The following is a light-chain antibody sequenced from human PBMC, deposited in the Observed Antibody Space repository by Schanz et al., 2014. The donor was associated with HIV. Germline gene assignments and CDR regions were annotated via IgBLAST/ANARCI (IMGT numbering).Light chain of an antibody. CDR2: GAS. V-gene: IGKV3D-15*01. Sequence: EIVMTQSPATLSVSPGESATLSCRASESVSNNLAWYQQKPGQAPRLLIYGASKRATGIPDRFIGSGSGTDFTLTINRLEPEDFAVYYCHHYGDSFGPGTTVDYK. CDR3: HHYGDS. CDR1: ESVSNN. J-gene: IGKJ3*01.